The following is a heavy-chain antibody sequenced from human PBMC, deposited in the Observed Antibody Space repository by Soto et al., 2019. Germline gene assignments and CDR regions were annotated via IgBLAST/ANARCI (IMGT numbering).Heavy chain of an antibody. CDR2: IYYSGST. J-gene: IGHJ5*02. Sequence: PSEPLSLTGTVSGGSISSGDYYWSWIRQTPGKGLEWIGYIYYSGSTYYNPSLKSRVTISVVTSKNQFSLKLSSVTAADTAVYYCARSTYYNSCGGYLLFVPWGHGTLVTDFS. CDR3: ARSTYYNSCGGYLLFVP. CDR1: GGSISSGDYY. V-gene: IGHV4-30-4*01. D-gene: IGHD3-3*01.